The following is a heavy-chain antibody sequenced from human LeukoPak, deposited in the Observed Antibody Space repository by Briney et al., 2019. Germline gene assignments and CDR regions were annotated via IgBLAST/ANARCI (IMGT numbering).Heavy chain of an antibody. Sequence: TLSLTCTVSGGSISSGDSYWSWLRQPPGKGLEGIGYIYYSGSTHYNPSLKSRVPISVDTSKNQYSLKLSSVTAADTAVYYCARALVAAAGTYFDYWGQGTLVTVSS. V-gene: IGHV4-30-4*08. D-gene: IGHD6-13*01. CDR3: ARALVAAAGTYFDY. CDR2: IYYSGST. CDR1: GGSISSGDSY. J-gene: IGHJ4*02.